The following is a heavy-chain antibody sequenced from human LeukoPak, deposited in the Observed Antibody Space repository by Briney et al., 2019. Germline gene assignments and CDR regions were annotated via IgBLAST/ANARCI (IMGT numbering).Heavy chain of an antibody. CDR2: ISYDGSNK. J-gene: IGHJ5*02. CDR1: GFTFSSYA. Sequence: GGSLRLSCAASGFTFSSYAMHWVRQAPGKGLEWVAVISYDGSNKYYADSVKGRFTISRDNSKNTLYLQMNSLRAEDTAVYYCASLHSSGYYYVDNWFDPWGQGTLVTVSS. V-gene: IGHV3-30-3*01. CDR3: ASLHSSGYYYVDNWFDP. D-gene: IGHD3-22*01.